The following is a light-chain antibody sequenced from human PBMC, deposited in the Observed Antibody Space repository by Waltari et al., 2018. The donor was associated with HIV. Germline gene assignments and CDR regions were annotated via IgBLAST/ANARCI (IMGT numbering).Light chain of an antibody. V-gene: IGLV7-43*01. CDR2: ATT. CDR1: TGPVPSGPS. J-gene: IGLJ3*02. Sequence: QTVVTQEPSLPVSPGGTVTLTCSSSTGPVPSGPSANWFQQKPGQPPKALVFATTMTHSWSPDRFSGSLLGGDAVLTVSGVRPEDEADYYCLLYFSGFRPNWVFGGGTRLTVL. CDR3: LLYFSGFRPNWV.